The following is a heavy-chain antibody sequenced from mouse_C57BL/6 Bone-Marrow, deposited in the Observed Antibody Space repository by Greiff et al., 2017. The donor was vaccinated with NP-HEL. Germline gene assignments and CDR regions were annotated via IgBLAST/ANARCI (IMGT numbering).Heavy chain of an antibody. CDR2: INPNNGGT. J-gene: IGHJ2*01. V-gene: IGHV1-26*01. CDR1: GYTFTDYY. D-gene: IGHD6-2*01. CDR3: AIRGPRTLVPDY. Sequence: EVQLQQSGPELVKPGASVKISCKASGYTFTDYYMNWVKQSHGKSLEWIGDINPNNGGTSYNEKFKGKATLTVDKSSSPAYMKLRSRTSEDSAVYYCAIRGPRTLVPDYWGQGTTLTVSS.